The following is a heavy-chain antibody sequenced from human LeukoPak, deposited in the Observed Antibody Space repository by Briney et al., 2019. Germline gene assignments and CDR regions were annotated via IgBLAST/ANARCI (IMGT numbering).Heavy chain of an antibody. CDR3: ARAEVGGYYGPGISY. J-gene: IGHJ4*02. CDR2: INPSGGST. Sequence: ASVKVSCKASGYTFTSYYMHWVRQAPGQGLEWMGIINPSGGSTSYAQKFQGRVTMTRDTSTSTVYMELSSLRSEDTAVYHCARAEVGGYYGPGISYWGQGTLVTVSS. CDR1: GYTFTSYY. D-gene: IGHD3-10*01. V-gene: IGHV1-46*01.